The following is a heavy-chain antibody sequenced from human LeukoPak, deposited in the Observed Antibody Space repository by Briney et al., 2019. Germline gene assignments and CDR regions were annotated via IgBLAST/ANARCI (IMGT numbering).Heavy chain of an antibody. J-gene: IGHJ4*02. Sequence: PGGSLRLSCAASGFTFSSYGMHWVRQAPGKGLEWVAVIWYDGSNKYYADSVKGRFTISRDNSKNTPYLQMNSLRAEDTAVYYCARDSDTAMVTHLDYWGQGTLVTVSS. V-gene: IGHV3-33*01. CDR2: IWYDGSNK. CDR3: ARDSDTAMVTHLDY. CDR1: GFTFSSYG. D-gene: IGHD5-18*01.